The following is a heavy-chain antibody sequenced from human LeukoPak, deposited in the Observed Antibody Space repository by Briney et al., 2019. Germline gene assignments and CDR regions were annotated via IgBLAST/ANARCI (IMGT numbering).Heavy chain of an antibody. Sequence: SETLSLTCTVSGGSINTYYWSWIRQPPGKGLEWIAYVYQTGHTNYNPSFTSRATISIDTSKNQFSLKLSSVSAADTAVYYCARSIFGVVSFDSWGQGTLVTVSS. V-gene: IGHV4-59*01. CDR2: VYQTGHT. CDR1: GGSINTYY. D-gene: IGHD3-3*01. CDR3: ARSIFGVVSFDS. J-gene: IGHJ4*02.